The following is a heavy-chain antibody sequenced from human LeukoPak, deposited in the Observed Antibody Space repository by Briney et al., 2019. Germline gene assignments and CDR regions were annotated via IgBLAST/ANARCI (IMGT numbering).Heavy chain of an antibody. J-gene: IGHJ1*01. V-gene: IGHV3-74*01. Sequence: GGSLRLSCAASGFTFSSYWMHWVRQAPGKGLVWVSRIKSDGSTNYADSVKGRFTISRDNAKNTVSLQMSSLRAEDAGVYYCARAPSEIGGYYPEYFRHWGQGTLVTVSS. CDR1: GFTFSSYW. D-gene: IGHD3-22*01. CDR3: ARAPSEIGGYYPEYFRH. CDR2: IKSDGST.